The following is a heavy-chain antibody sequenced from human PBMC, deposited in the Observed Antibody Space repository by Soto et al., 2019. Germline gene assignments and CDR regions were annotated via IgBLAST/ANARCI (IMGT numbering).Heavy chain of an antibody. Sequence: SVKVSCKXSGGTFSSYAISWVRQAPGQGLEWMGGIIPIFGTANYAQKFQGRVTITADESTSTAYMELSSLRSEDTAVYYCARDHVQLGQDYYYGMDVCGQGTTVTVSS. CDR1: GGTFSSYA. CDR3: ARDHVQLGQDYYYGMDV. D-gene: IGHD6-6*01. CDR2: IIPIFGTA. J-gene: IGHJ6*02. V-gene: IGHV1-69*13.